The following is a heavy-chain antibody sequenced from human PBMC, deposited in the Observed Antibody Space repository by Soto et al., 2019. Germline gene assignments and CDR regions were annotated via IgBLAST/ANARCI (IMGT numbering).Heavy chain of an antibody. V-gene: IGHV1-69*08. J-gene: IGHJ4*02. Sequence: QVQLEQSGAEVKKPGSSVTVSCKASGDTFTSYTITWVRQAPGQGLEWVGRIIPMLGASNYAQKFQGRVTITADKSTDTAYMELRRLTSEDTAVYYCARSWGSYYTTFDSWGQGTLVTVSS. CDR3: ARSWGSYYTTFDS. CDR2: IIPMLGAS. CDR1: GDTFTSYT. D-gene: IGHD3-10*01.